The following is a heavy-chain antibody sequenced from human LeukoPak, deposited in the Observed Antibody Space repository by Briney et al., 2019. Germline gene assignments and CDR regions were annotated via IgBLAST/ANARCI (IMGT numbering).Heavy chain of an antibody. CDR2: ISYDGSSQ. Sequence: GGSLRLSCAASGFTFSSYGMHWVRQAPGKGLEWVAGISYDGSSQKYGDSVKGRFIISRDNSKSTLSLQISSLRAEDTAVYYCARVITRSDVVLDYWGQGTLVTVSS. J-gene: IGHJ4*02. CDR3: ARVITRSDVVLDY. D-gene: IGHD1-1*01. CDR1: GFTFSSYG. V-gene: IGHV3-30*03.